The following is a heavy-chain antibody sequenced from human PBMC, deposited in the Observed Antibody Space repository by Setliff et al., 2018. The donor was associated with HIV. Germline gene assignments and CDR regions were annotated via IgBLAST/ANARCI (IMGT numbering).Heavy chain of an antibody. Sequence: GASVKVSCKTSGGTFSSYTISWVRQAPGQGLEWMGGIIPIFGTTNYAPKFQGRVTLTADTSISAAYMELSSLRSDDTAVYYCARSGGDWFFYFDHWGQGTQVTVSS. CDR2: IIPIFGTT. V-gene: IGHV1-69*06. CDR1: GGTFSSYT. D-gene: IGHD2-21*02. J-gene: IGHJ4*02. CDR3: ARSGGDWFFYFDH.